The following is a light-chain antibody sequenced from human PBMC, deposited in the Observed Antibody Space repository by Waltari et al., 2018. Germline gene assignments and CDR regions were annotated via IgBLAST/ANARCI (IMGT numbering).Light chain of an antibody. Sequence: EIVLTQSPGTLSLSPGERATLSCRASQSVSGSYLAWYQQKPGQAPRLLIYGASNRATGIPDRISGSGSGTDFTLTISRLESEDFAVDYCQQYGSSPETFGQGTKVEAK. J-gene: IGKJ1*01. V-gene: IGKV3-20*01. CDR3: QQYGSSPET. CDR1: QSVSGSY. CDR2: GAS.